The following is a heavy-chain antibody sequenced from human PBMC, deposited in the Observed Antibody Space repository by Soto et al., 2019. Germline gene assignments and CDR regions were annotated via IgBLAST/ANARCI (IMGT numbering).Heavy chain of an antibody. CDR2: VDHSGST. D-gene: IGHD3-10*01. Sequence: ETLSLTCAVYGGSFSGYCWSWIRQPPGKGLEWIGEVDHSGSTNYNPSLKSRVTISVDTSKNQFSLKLSSVTAADTAVYYCARAFRSRGYYFDYWGQGTLVTVSS. CDR1: GGSFSGYC. CDR3: ARAFRSRGYYFDY. V-gene: IGHV4-34*01. J-gene: IGHJ4*02.